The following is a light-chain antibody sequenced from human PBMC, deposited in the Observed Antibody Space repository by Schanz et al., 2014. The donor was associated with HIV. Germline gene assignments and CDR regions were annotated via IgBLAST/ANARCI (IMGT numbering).Light chain of an antibody. CDR2: GAS. CDR3: QQYGSPPWT. V-gene: IGKV3-20*01. Sequence: EIVMAQSPGTLSVSPGERATLSCRASQSVSSNLGWYQQKPGQAPRLLIFGASKRATGIPDRFSGSESGTDFTLTINRMEPEDYAVYYCQQYGSPPWTFGQGTKVEVK. J-gene: IGKJ1*01. CDR1: QSVSSN.